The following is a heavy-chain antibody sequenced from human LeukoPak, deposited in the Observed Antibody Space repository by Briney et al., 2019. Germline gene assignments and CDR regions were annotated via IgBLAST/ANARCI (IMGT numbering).Heavy chain of an antibody. D-gene: IGHD1-1*01. CDR1: GGSISSYY. CDR3: AREGTSGTHLNWFDP. J-gene: IGHJ5*02. V-gene: IGHV4-59*01. CDR2: IYYSGRT. Sequence: PSETLSLTCTVSGGSISSYYWSWIRQPPGKGLEWIGYIYYSGRTKYNPSLKSRVTLSVDTSKNQFSLKLSSVTAADTAVYYCAREGTSGTHLNWFDPWGQGTLVTVSS.